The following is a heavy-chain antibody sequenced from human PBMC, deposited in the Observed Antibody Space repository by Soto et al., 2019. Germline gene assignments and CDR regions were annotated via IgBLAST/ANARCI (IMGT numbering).Heavy chain of an antibody. D-gene: IGHD3-22*01. CDR3: ATMGSGYYYDY. V-gene: IGHV3-21*01. CDR2: ISSGRTYT. Sequence: EVQLVESGGGLVKPGGSLRLSCAASGFTFSRYSMNWVRQAPGKGLEWVSSISSGRTYTDYADSVKGRFTISGDNAKNSLYLQMNGLRAEDTAVYYCATMGSGYYYDYWGQGTLVTVSS. J-gene: IGHJ4*02. CDR1: GFTFSRYS.